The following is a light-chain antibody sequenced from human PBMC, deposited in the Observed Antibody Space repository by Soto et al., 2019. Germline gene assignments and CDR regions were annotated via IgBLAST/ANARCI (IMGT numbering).Light chain of an antibody. CDR1: SSDVGGYNY. Sequence: QSVKTHPPSASGSPGHSVTISCTGTSSDVGGYNYVSWYQQHPGKAPKLMIYEVSKRPSGVPDRFSGSKSGNTASLTVSGLQPEDQADYYCSSYAGSNKSVFGTGTKVTVL. CDR2: EVS. CDR3: SSYAGSNKSV. V-gene: IGLV2-8*01. J-gene: IGLJ1*01.